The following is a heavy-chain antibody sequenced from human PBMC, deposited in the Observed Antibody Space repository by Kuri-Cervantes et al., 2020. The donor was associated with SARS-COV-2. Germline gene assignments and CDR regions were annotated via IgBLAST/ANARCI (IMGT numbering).Heavy chain of an antibody. Sequence: ASVKVSXKASXXTFTSYGISXXRQAPGQGLXWMXXISAXXGNPNYAQKLQGRVTMTTDTSTXTXYMELRSLRSDDTAVYYCAGGRFNWNGGWYYFDYWGQGTLVTVSS. CDR3: AGGRFNWNGGWYYFDY. J-gene: IGHJ4*02. CDR1: XXTFTSYG. V-gene: IGHV1-18*01. D-gene: IGHD1-1*01. CDR2: ISAXXGNP.